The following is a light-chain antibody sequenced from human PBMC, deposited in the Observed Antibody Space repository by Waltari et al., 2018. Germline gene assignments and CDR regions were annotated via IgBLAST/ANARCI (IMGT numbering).Light chain of an antibody. Sequence: EVVLTQSPATLSLSPGDTATLSCRASQGVSMYLAWYQYRPGQGPRLLIYDATNRATGIPARFGGSGSGTDFTLTISSLDPEDFAVYFCQQRSNWPMTFGGGTKVEIK. J-gene: IGKJ4*01. CDR1: QGVSMY. CDR2: DAT. CDR3: QQRSNWPMT. V-gene: IGKV3-11*01.